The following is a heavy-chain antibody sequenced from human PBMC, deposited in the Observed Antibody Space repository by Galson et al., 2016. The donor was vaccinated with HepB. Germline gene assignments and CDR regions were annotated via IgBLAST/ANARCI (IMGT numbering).Heavy chain of an antibody. CDR1: GFIFSAYA. D-gene: IGHD3-16*01. CDR2: ISGGGDRT. Sequence: SLRLSCAASGFIFSAYAMSWVRQAPGKGLEWVSAISGGGDRTDYADSVKGRFTISRDNSKRMVYLQMSSLRAEDTAIYYCVTSEDHVSATTVYWGQGTLVTVSS. J-gene: IGHJ4*02. CDR3: VTSEDHVSATTVY. V-gene: IGHV3-23*01.